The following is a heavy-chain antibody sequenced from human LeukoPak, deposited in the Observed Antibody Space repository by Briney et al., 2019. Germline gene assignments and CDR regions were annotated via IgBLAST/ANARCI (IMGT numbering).Heavy chain of an antibody. Sequence: SETLSLTCTVSGGSISSSSYYWGWIRQPPGKGLEWIGSIYYSGSTYYNPSLKSRVTISVDTSKNQFSLKLSSVTAADTAVYYCARVTFGSGSYFSYNYMDVWGKGTTVTVSS. CDR3: ARVTFGSGSYFSYNYMDV. J-gene: IGHJ6*03. V-gene: IGHV4-39*01. CDR2: IYYSGST. D-gene: IGHD3-10*01. CDR1: GGSISSSSYY.